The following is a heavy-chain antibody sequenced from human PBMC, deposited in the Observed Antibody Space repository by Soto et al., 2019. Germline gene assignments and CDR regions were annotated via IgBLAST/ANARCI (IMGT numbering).Heavy chain of an antibody. V-gene: IGHV3-72*01. CDR2: TTNKANSYTT. Sequence: EVQLVESGGGLVQPGGSLRLSCAASGFILTDHYMDWVRQAPGKGLEWVGRTTNKANSYTTEYAGSVKGRFTISRDDSKNSMYLQMNSLKTEDTAVYYCASLAGAKEGFDYWGQGTLVTVSS. D-gene: IGHD1-26*01. CDR3: ASLAGAKEGFDY. CDR1: GFILTDHY. J-gene: IGHJ4*02.